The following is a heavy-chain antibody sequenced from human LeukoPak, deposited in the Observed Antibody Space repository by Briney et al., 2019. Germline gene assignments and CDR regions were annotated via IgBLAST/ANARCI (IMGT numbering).Heavy chain of an antibody. V-gene: IGHV4-59*08. CDR3: ARCTPDDAFDI. D-gene: IGHD2-2*01. CDR1: GGSISSYY. J-gene: IGHJ3*02. CDR2: IYYSGST. Sequence: SETLSLTRTVSGGSISSYYWSWIRQPPGNGLEWIGYIYYSGSTNYNPSLKSRVTISVDTSKNQFSLKLSSVTAADTAVYYCARCTPDDAFDIWGQGTMVTVSS.